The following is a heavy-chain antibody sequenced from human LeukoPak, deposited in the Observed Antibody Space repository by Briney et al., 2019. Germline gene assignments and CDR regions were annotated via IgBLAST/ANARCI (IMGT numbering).Heavy chain of an antibody. J-gene: IGHJ4*02. CDR3: ARSRYDSRGYYTDY. CDR2: IYGDDDK. Sequence: SGPTLVNPTQTLTLTCTSSGFSLTTSAVAVEWIRQPPGKALEWLALIYGDDDKRYSPSLQNRLTVTKDASKNQVVLTMTNMDPVDTATYHCARSRYDSRGYYTDYWGQGTLVTVSS. D-gene: IGHD3-22*01. V-gene: IGHV2-5*02. CDR1: GFSLTTSAVA.